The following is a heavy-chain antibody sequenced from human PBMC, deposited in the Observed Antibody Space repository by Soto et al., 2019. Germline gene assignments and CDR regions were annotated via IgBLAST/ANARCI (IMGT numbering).Heavy chain of an antibody. D-gene: IGHD2-21*01. CDR3: AKRGSSGGDGGPFYFDY. CDR2: IWHDGSNK. Sequence: GSLRLSCAASGFTFSSYGMHWVRQAPGKGLEWVAVIWHDGSNKYYSDSVKGRFTISRDNPKNTLYLQMNSLRADDTAIYYCAKRGSSGGDGGPFYFDYWGPGTQVTVSS. V-gene: IGHV3-33*06. CDR1: GFTFSSYG. J-gene: IGHJ4*02.